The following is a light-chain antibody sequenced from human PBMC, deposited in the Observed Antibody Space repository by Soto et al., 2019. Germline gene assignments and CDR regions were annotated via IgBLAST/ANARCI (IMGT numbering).Light chain of an antibody. CDR2: GXX. Sequence: EIVLTQSPGTLSLSPGERATLSCRASQSVSSSYLAWYQQKPGQAPRLLIYGXXSXEXGIPDRFXGSGSGTDLNLTISRLEPEDFAVYYCQQLTDWPPQWTFGKGNKVDIK. CDR1: QSVSSSY. CDR3: QQLTDWPPQWT. J-gene: IGKJ1*01. V-gene: IGKV3D-20*02.